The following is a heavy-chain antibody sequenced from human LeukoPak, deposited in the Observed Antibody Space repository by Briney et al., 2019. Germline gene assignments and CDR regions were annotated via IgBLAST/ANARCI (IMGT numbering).Heavy chain of an antibody. CDR3: ARGGTSWQTWYYYYMDV. Sequence: GASVKVSCKASGYTFTVYYMHWVRQAPGQGLEWMGWMNPNSGNTGYAQKFQGRVTMTRNTSISTAYMELSSLRPEDTAVYYCARGGTSWQTWYYYYMDVWGKGTTVTISS. V-gene: IGHV1-8*02. CDR2: MNPNSGNT. CDR1: GYTFTVYY. J-gene: IGHJ6*03. D-gene: IGHD2-2*01.